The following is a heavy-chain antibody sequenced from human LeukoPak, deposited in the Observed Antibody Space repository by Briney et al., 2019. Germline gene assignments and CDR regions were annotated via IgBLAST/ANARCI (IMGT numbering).Heavy chain of an antibody. Sequence: SVKVSCKASGGTFSSYAISWVRQAPGQGLEWMGGIIPIFGTANYAQKFQGRVTVTADESTSTAYMELSSLRSEDTAVYYCARRNYYDSSGYYDIDYWGQGTLVTVSS. CDR1: GGTFSSYA. CDR3: ARRNYYDSSGYYDIDY. CDR2: IIPIFGTA. D-gene: IGHD3-22*01. V-gene: IGHV1-69*13. J-gene: IGHJ4*02.